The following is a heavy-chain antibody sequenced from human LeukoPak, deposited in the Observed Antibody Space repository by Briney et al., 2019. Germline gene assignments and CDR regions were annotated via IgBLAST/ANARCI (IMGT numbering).Heavy chain of an antibody. V-gene: IGHV1-3*01. CDR1: GYIFTDYA. Sequence: SVKVSCKASGYIFTDYAIHWLRQAPGQRPEWMGWMNAGNGNTKYSQKFQGRITLIRDTSAATAYMELSSLRHDDLAVYYCARGRGTSGSNRDFYYYYYMDVWGKGTTVTVSS. J-gene: IGHJ6*03. D-gene: IGHD2-15*01. CDR2: MNAGNGNT. CDR3: ARGRGTSGSNRDFYYYYYMDV.